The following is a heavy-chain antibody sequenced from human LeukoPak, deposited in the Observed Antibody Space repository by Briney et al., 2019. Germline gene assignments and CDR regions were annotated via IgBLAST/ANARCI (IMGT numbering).Heavy chain of an antibody. CDR1: GFTFSSFN. Sequence: GGSLRLSCAASGFTFSSFNMNWVRQAPGKGLEWVSSISSTSSLIWYADSLKGRFTISRDNAKNMLYLQMNSLRAEDTAVYYCARGEGGHKFDHWGQGTLVTVSS. CDR3: ARGEGGHKFDH. CDR2: ISSTSSLI. J-gene: IGHJ4*02. V-gene: IGHV3-21*01. D-gene: IGHD2-15*01.